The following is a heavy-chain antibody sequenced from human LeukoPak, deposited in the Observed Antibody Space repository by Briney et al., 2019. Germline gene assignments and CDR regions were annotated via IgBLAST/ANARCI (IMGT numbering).Heavy chain of an antibody. V-gene: IGHV3-23*01. CDR1: GFNFGSFA. CDR3: AKDMHYNDGRWEFDP. J-gene: IGHJ5*02. CDR2: MIGSGDT. D-gene: IGHD5-24*01. Sequence: GGSLRLSCVASGFNFGSFAVTWVRQAPGKGLEWVSGMIGSGDTYYADSVKGRFTMSRDNSRTTLYLQMNSLRFEDTAIYYCAKDMHYNDGRWEFDPWGQGTLVTVSS.